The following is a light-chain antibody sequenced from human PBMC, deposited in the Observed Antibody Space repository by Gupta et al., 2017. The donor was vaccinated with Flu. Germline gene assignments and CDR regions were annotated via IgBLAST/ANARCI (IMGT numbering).Light chain of an antibody. J-gene: IGKJ1*01. CDR1: QSISTW. V-gene: IGKV1-5*03. CDR3: QQYYSYWS. Sequence: SPSPLSASVGDRVTITCRASQSISTWLAWYQQKPGKAPKLLIYKASSLESGVPSRFSGSGSGTEFTLTISSLQPDDFATYYCQQYYSYWSFGQGTKVEIK. CDR2: KAS.